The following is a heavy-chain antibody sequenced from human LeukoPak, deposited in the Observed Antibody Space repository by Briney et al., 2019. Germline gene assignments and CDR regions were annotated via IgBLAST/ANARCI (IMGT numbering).Heavy chain of an antibody. J-gene: IGHJ5*02. CDR3: ARGGSYRDGWFDP. D-gene: IGHD1-26*01. CDR1: GGSISSYY. CDR2: IYYSGST. V-gene: IGHV4-59*01. Sequence: SETLSLTCTVSGGSISSYYWSWIRQPPGKGLEWIGYIYYSGSTNYNPSLKSRATISVDTSKNQFSLKLSSVTAADTAVYYCARGGSYRDGWFDPWGQGTLVTVSS.